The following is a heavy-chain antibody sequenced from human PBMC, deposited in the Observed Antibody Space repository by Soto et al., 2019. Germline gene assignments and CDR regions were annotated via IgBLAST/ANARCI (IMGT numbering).Heavy chain of an antibody. J-gene: IGHJ4*02. Sequence: SETLSLTCTVSGGSISSSSYYWGWIRQPPGKGLEWIGSIYYSGSTYYNPSLKSRVTISVDTSKNQFSLKLSSVTAADTAVYYCARRDTIGYFDYWGQGTLVNVSS. CDR2: IYYSGST. D-gene: IGHD3-10*01. CDR3: ARRDTIGYFDY. V-gene: IGHV4-39*01. CDR1: GGSISSSSYY.